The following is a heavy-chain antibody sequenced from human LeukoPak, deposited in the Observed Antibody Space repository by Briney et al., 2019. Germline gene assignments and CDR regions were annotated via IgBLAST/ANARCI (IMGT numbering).Heavy chain of an antibody. V-gene: IGHV3-30*18. J-gene: IGHJ4*02. CDR3: AKESGKFDY. CDR2: ISYDGSNK. CDR1: GFTFSSYG. Sequence: GGSLRLSCAASGFTFSSYGMHWVRQAPGKGLEWVAVISYDGSNKYYADSVKGRFTISRDNSKNYLYLQMDSLRSEDTAMYYCAKESGKFDYWGQGTLVVVSS.